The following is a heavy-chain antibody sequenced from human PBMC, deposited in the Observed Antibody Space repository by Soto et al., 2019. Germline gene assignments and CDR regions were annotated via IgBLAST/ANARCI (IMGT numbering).Heavy chain of an antibody. CDR2: ISGSGGST. V-gene: IGHV3-23*01. Sequence: GGSLGLSWAPSGFPFSSYAMSCVRHCPAKGLEWVSAISGSGGSTSYADSVKGRFTISRDNAKNTLYLQMNSLRAEDTAVYYCARDPQDYGDYTNLFDYWGQGTLVTVSS. CDR3: ARDPQDYGDYTNLFDY. CDR1: GFPFSSYA. J-gene: IGHJ4*02. D-gene: IGHD4-17*01.